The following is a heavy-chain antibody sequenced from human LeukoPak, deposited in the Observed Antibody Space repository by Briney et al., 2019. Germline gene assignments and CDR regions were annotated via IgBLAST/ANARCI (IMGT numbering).Heavy chain of an antibody. CDR3: ASSLTIFGPIGY. CDR2: ISAYNGNT. J-gene: IGHJ4*02. V-gene: IGHV1-18*01. CDR1: GYAFTSYG. Sequence: ASVKVSCKASGYAFTSYGISWVRQAPGQGLEWMGWISAYNGNTNYAQKLQGRVTMTTDTSTSTAYTELRSLRSDDTAVYYCASSLTIFGPIGYWGQGTLVTVSS. D-gene: IGHD3-3*01.